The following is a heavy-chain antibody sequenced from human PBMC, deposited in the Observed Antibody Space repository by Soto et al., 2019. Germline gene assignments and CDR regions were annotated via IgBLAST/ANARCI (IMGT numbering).Heavy chain of an antibody. J-gene: IGHJ3*02. CDR1: GYTFTSYY. CDR3: AGAVETPKSLAFDI. Sequence: QVQLVQSGAEVKKPGASVKVSCKASGYTFTSYYMHWVRQAPGQGLEWMGIINPSGGSTSYAQKFQGGVTMTRDTSTSSVEMGLSSLRSEDTAVYYGAGAVETPKSLAFDIWGQGTMVTVSS. V-gene: IGHV1-46*03. CDR2: INPSGGST. D-gene: IGHD1-1*01.